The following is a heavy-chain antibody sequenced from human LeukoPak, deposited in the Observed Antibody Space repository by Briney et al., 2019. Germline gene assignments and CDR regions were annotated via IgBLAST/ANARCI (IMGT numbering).Heavy chain of an antibody. Sequence: KPGGSLRLSXAASGFTFSSYNMNWVRQAPGKGLEWVSSISSSSIFIFYADSVKGRFTISRDNAKNSLYLHMNSLRAEDTAVYYCARGPSPYDSSGHNWFDPWGQGALVTVSS. CDR2: ISSSSIFI. CDR3: ARGPSPYDSSGHNWFDP. D-gene: IGHD3-22*01. V-gene: IGHV3-21*01. CDR1: GFTFSSYN. J-gene: IGHJ5*02.